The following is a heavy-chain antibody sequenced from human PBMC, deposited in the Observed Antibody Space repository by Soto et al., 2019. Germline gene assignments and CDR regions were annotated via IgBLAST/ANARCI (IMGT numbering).Heavy chain of an antibody. D-gene: IGHD2-15*01. CDR2: ISYDGSKK. CDR1: GFTFSSYA. CDR3: ARLLPFDY. V-gene: IGHV3-30-3*01. Sequence: QVQLVESGGGVVQPGRSLRLSCAASGFTFSSYAMHWVRQAPGKGLEWVAVISYDGSKKYYADSVKGRFTISRDNSKNTLYLQMNSLRAEHTAVYYCARLLPFDYCGQGTLVTVSS. J-gene: IGHJ4*02.